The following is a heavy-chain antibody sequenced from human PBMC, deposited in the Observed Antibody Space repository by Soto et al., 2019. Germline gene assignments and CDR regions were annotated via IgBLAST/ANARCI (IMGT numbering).Heavy chain of an antibody. CDR2: IYHSGST. D-gene: IGHD3-22*01. CDR1: GGSISSGGYS. CDR3: AKDRSRYYDSSGGDAFDI. V-gene: IGHV4-30-2*01. J-gene: IGHJ3*02. Sequence: SETLSLTCAVSGGSISSGGYSWSWIRQPPGKGLEWIGYIYHSGSTYYADSVKGRFTISRDNSKNTLYLQMNSLRAEDTAVYYCAKDRSRYYDSSGGDAFDIWDQGTMVAVSS.